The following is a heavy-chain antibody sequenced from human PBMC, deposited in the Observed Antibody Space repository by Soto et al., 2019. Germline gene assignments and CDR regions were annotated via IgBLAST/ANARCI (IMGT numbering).Heavy chain of an antibody. Sequence: ESGGVVVQPGGSLRLSCAASGFTFDDYTMHWVRQAPGKGLEWVSLISWDGGSTYYADSVKGRFTISRDNSKNSLYLQMNSLRTEDTALYYCAKGPRYCTNGVCYTGTYYYFDYWGQGTLVTVSS. CDR3: AKGPRYCTNGVCYTGTYYYFDY. CDR1: GFTFDDYT. D-gene: IGHD2-8*01. J-gene: IGHJ4*02. V-gene: IGHV3-43*01. CDR2: ISWDGGST.